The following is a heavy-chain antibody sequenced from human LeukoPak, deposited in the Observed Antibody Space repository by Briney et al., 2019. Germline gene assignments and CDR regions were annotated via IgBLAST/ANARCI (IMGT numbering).Heavy chain of an antibody. D-gene: IGHD3-3*01. CDR2: IQYDGSNK. CDR3: AKGAGVGFDY. Sequence: GGSLRLSCAASGFSFRSCGMHWVRRAPGKGLEWMTFIQYDGSNKYYTDSAKGRFSISRDNSKNTLYLQMNNLRAEDTAVYYCAKGAGVGFDYWGQGTLVTVSS. V-gene: IGHV3-30*02. J-gene: IGHJ4*02. CDR1: GFSFRSCG.